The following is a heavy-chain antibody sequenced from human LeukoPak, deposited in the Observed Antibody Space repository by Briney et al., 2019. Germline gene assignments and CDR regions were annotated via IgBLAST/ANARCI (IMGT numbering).Heavy chain of an antibody. V-gene: IGHV4-59*01. CDR1: GGSITIYD. Sequence: PSETLSLTCTVSGGSITIYDWSWIRQPPGGGLGWIGYIYYSGSTNYNPSLKSRVTISVDTSKNQFSLKLSSVTAADTAVYYCAREGYCSGGSCSGRMDVWGQGTLVTVSS. CDR2: IYYSGST. CDR3: AREGYCSGGSCSGRMDV. D-gene: IGHD2-15*01. J-gene: IGHJ4*02.